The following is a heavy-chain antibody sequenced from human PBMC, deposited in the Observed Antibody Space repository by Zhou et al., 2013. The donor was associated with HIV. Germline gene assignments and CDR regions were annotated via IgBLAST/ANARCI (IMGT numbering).Heavy chain of an antibody. CDR2: INPNTGVT. Sequence: QVQLVQSGAEVRKPGASVKVSCKASGYTFTDYYLHWVRQAPGQGLEWMGWINPNTGVTNYAKKFQGWVTMTRDTSISTAYMELIRLTSDTAVLYCARSSGYDPISSFDYWGQGTLVTVSS. V-gene: IGHV1-2*04. J-gene: IGHJ4*02. CDR1: GYTFTDYY. CDR3: ARSSGYDPISSFDY. D-gene: IGHD5-12*01.